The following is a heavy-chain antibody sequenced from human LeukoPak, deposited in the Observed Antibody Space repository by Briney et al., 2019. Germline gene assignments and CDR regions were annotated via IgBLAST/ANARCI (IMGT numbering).Heavy chain of an antibody. V-gene: IGHV4-38-2*02. D-gene: IGHD3-22*01. J-gene: IGHJ6*03. CDR2: IYHSGST. Sequence: SETLSLTCTVSGYSISSGYYWGWIRQPPGKGLEWIGSIYHSGSTYYNPSLKSRVTISVDTSKNQFSLKLSSVTAADTAVYYCARVGDYYDSSGYYFAHMDVWGKGTTVTVSS. CDR1: GYSISSGYY. CDR3: ARVGDYYDSSGYYFAHMDV.